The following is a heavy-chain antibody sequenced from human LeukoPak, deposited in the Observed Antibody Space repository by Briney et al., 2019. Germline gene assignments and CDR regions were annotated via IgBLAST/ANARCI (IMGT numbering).Heavy chain of an antibody. J-gene: IGHJ4*02. V-gene: IGHV3-23*01. Sequence: KPGGSLRLSCAASGFTFSSYAMSWVRQAPGRGLEWVSAISGSGYSTYYADSVKGRFTISRDNSKNTLYLQMNSLRAKDTAVYYCAKEAGYSGYDYPDYWGQGTLVTVSS. D-gene: IGHD5-12*01. CDR1: GFTFSSYA. CDR2: ISGSGYST. CDR3: AKEAGYSGYDYPDY.